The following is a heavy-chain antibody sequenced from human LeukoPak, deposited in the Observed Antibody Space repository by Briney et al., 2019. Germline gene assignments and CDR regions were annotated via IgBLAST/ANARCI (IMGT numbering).Heavy chain of an antibody. Sequence: GGSLRLSCAASGFTFSSYGMHWVRQAPGKGLEWVAFIRYDGSNKYYADSVKGQFTISRDNSKNTLYLQMNSLRAEDTAVYYCAKDLYDILTGSLTPPGYWGQGTLVTVSS. CDR3: AKDLYDILTGSLTPPGY. V-gene: IGHV3-30*02. CDR2: IRYDGSNK. J-gene: IGHJ4*02. CDR1: GFTFSSYG. D-gene: IGHD3-9*01.